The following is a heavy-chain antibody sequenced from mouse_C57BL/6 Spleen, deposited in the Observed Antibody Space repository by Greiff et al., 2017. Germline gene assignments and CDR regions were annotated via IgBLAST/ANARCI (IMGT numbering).Heavy chain of an antibody. V-gene: IGHV3-6*01. CDR3: ARHGYYYFDY. Sequence: VQLKESGPGLVKPSQSLSLTCSVTGYSITSGYYWDWIRQFPGNKLEWMGYISYDGSNNYNQSLNNRISITRDTSKKQFFLKLNSVTTEDTATYYCARHGYYYFDYWGRGTTLTVSS. CDR2: ISYDGSN. D-gene: IGHD2-3*01. CDR1: GYSITSGYY. J-gene: IGHJ2*01.